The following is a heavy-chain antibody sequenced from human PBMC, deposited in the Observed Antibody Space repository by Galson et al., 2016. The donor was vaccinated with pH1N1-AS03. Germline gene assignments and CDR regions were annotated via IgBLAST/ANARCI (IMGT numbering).Heavy chain of an antibody. D-gene: IGHD1-1*01. CDR2: ISGTGGSP. J-gene: IGHJ4*02. CDR1: GFTFSDYA. V-gene: IGHV3-23*01. CDR3: ATNALKVRVDY. Sequence: SLRLSCAASGFTFSDYAMGWVRQAPGKGLEWLAEISGTGGSPFYADSVKGRVTISRVNSKNTVYLQMTSLRAEDTAVYYCATNALKVRVDYWGQGTLVTVSS.